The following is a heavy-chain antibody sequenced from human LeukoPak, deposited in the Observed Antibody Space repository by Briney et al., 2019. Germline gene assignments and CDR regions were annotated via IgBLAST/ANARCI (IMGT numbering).Heavy chain of an antibody. CDR2: IIPIFGTA. CDR1: GGTFSSYA. CDR3: ARSEQDGYNLNWFDP. J-gene: IGHJ5*02. V-gene: IGHV1-69*13. D-gene: IGHD5-24*01. Sequence: SVTVSCTASGGTFSSYAISWVRQAPGQGLEWMGGIIPIFGTANYAQKFQGRVTITADESTSTAYMELSSLRSEDTAVYYCARSEQDGYNLNWFDPWGQGTLVTVSS.